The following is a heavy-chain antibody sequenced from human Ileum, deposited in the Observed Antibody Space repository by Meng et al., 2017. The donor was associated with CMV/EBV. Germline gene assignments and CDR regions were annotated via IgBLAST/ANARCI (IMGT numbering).Heavy chain of an antibody. J-gene: IGHJ5*02. CDR3: ATTNSRSPRNWFDP. D-gene: IGHD2/OR15-2a*01. V-gene: IGHV4-39*01. CDR2: IYYRGNT. Sequence: GGEISGGNNKGAWVGQPAGEGGEGIGSIYYRGNTNYNPSLKRPVTISVDTSKNQFYLMLTSVTAADTAVYYCATTNSRSPRNWFDPWGQGTLVTVSS. CDR1: GGEISGGNNK.